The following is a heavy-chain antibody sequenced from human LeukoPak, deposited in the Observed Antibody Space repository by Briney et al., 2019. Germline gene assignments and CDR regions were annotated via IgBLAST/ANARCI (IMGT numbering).Heavy chain of an antibody. CDR2: ISSSSSTT. J-gene: IGHJ4*02. Sequence: PGGSLRLSCATSGFTFSRYWMNWVRQAPGKGLEWVSYISSSSSTTHYADSVKGRFTISRDNAKNSLYLQMNSLRAEDTAVYYCARLFSSTWTPPDYWGQGTLVTVSS. D-gene: IGHD6-13*01. CDR3: ARLFSSTWTPPDY. CDR1: GFTFSRYW. V-gene: IGHV3-48*01.